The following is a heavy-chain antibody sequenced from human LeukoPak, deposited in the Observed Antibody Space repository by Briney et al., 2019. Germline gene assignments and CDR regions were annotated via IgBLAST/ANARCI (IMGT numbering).Heavy chain of an antibody. Sequence: SGGSLRLSCAASGFTFDDYAMHWVRQAPGKGLEWVSGISWNSGSIGYADSVKGRFTISRDNAKNSLYLQMNSLRAEDTALYYCAKGTGDHWYFDLWGRDTLVTVSS. V-gene: IGHV3-9*01. CDR2: ISWNSGSI. CDR3: AKGTGDHWYFDL. CDR1: GFTFDDYA. D-gene: IGHD7-27*01. J-gene: IGHJ2*01.